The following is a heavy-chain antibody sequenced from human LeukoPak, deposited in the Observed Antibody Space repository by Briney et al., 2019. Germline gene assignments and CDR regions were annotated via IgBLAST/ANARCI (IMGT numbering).Heavy chain of an antibody. J-gene: IGHJ2*01. V-gene: IGHV4-30-2*01. Sequence: SETLSLTCAVSGGSISSGGYSWSWIRQPPGKGLEWIGYIYHSGSTYYNPSLKSRVTISVDRSKNQFSLKLSSVTAADTAVYYVARAPLRGTGNLWPTPNFDLWGRGTWSLSPQ. CDR1: GGSISSGGYS. CDR3: ARAPLRGTGNLWPTPNFDL. CDR2: IYHSGST. D-gene: IGHD1-14*01.